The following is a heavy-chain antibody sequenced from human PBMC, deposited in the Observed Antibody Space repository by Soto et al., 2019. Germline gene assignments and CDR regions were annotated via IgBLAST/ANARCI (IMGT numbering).Heavy chain of an antibody. CDR2: ISAYNGNT. D-gene: IGHD2-15*01. CDR3: AAPYCSGGSCYDNYFDY. V-gene: IGHV1-18*01. CDR1: GYTFTSYG. Sequence: QVQLVQSGAEVKKPGASVKVSCKASGYTFTSYGISWVRQAPGQGLEWMGWISAYNGNTNYAQKLQGRVTMTTDTSXSXVYMELRSLRSDDTAVYYCAAPYCSGGSCYDNYFDYWGQGTLVTVSS. J-gene: IGHJ4*02.